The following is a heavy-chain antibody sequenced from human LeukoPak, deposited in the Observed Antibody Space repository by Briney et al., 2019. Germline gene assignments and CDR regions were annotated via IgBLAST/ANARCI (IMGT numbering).Heavy chain of an antibody. CDR1: GFTFSSYE. CDR2: ISSSGTPI. J-gene: IGHJ3*02. V-gene: IGHV3-48*03. CDR3: ARTSVNSLWDDAFDI. Sequence: GGSLRLSCAASGFTFSSYEMNWVRQAPGKGLEWVSYISSSGTPIYYADSVKGRFTISRDNAKNSLYLQINNVKAEDTAVYYCARTSVNSLWDDAFDIWGQGTMVTVSS. D-gene: IGHD4-17*01.